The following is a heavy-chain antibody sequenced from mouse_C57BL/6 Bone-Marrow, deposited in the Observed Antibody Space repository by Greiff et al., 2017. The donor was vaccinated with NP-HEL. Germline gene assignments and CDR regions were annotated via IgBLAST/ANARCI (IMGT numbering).Heavy chain of an antibody. Sequence: QCPRQPLLSSLVKPGASVKLSCKASGYTFTSYWMHWVKQRPGRGLEWIGRIDPNSGGTKYNEKFKSKATLTVDKPSSTAYMQLSSLTSEDSAVYYCAKESYGNFYAMDYWGQGTSVTVSS. D-gene: IGHD2-1*01. CDR1: GYTFTSYW. CDR2: IDPNSGGT. J-gene: IGHJ4*01. V-gene: IGHV1-72*01. CDR3: AKESYGNFYAMDY.